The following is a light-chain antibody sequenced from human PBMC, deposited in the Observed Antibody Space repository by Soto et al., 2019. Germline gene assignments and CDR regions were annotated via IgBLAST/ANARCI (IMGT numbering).Light chain of an antibody. CDR1: NIGSKS. CDR2: YDS. Sequence: SYELTQPPSVSVAPGKTARITCGGTNIGSKSVHWYQQKPGQAPVLVIYYDSDRPSGIPERFSGSNSGNTATLTISRVEAGDEAAYYCQVWDSSSDRAVVFGGGTKLTVL. CDR3: QVWDSSSDRAVV. J-gene: IGLJ2*01. V-gene: IGLV3-21*04.